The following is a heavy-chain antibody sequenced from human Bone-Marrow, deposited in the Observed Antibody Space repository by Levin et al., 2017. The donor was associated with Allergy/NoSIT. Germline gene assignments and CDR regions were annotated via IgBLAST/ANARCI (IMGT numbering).Heavy chain of an antibody. V-gene: IGHV3-30*12. Sequence: GGSLRLSCVVSGFTFSNFGMHWVRQAPGKGLEGVALISSDGSQKHYSDSVKGRFTITRDNSRNTLFLQMNSLRVEDTALYYCARDPASSDYDADESPRDWFDPWGQGTLVTVSS. CDR3: ARDPASSDYDADESPRDWFDP. CDR1: GFTFSNFG. CDR2: ISSDGSQK. D-gene: IGHD4-17*01. J-gene: IGHJ5*02.